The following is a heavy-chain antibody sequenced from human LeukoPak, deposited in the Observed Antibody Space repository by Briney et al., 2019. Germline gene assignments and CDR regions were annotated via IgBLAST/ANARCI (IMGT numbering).Heavy chain of an antibody. CDR3: ARDVTPATV. V-gene: IGHV4-59*01. CDR1: GGSINSNY. D-gene: IGHD3-16*01. CDR2: VRYGGST. Sequence: SETLSLTCTVSGGSINSNYWSWMRQPPGKGLEWIVYVRYGGSTNYNPSLKSRVTISVDTSKNQFSLKLSSVTAADTAVYYCARDVTPATVWGQGTLVAAS. J-gene: IGHJ4*02.